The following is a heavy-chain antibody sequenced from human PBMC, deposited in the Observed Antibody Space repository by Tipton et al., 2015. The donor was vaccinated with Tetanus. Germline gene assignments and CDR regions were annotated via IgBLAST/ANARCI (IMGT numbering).Heavy chain of an antibody. V-gene: IGHV4-4*07. CDR2: VDRSGTT. CDR1: GVSISGYY. CDR3: ARGSDIVVVPGVTRADWFDP. Sequence: TLSLTCTVSGVSISGYYWSWIRQPAGKGLEWIGRVDRSGTTTYNPSLKGRVTTSLDTSKNQFSLKLTSVTAADTAMYYCARGSDIVVVPGVTRADWFDPWGQGTLVTVSS. D-gene: IGHD2-2*01. J-gene: IGHJ5*02.